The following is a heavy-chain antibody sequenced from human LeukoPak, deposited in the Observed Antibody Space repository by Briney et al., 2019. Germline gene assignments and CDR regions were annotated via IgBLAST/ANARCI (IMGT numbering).Heavy chain of an antibody. CDR1: GYTFTGYY. CDR3: ARVAGTGEAIEY. V-gene: IGHV1-2*02. J-gene: IGHJ4*02. Sequence: ASVKVSCKASGYTFTGYYTHWVRQAPGQGLEWMGWINPNSGGTNYAQKFQGRVTMTRDTSISTAYMELSRPRSDDTAVYYCARVAGTGEAIEYWGQGTLVTVSS. CDR2: INPNSGGT. D-gene: IGHD6-19*01.